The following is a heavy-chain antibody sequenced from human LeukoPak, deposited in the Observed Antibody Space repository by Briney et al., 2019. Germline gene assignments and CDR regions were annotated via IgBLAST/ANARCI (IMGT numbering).Heavy chain of an antibody. V-gene: IGHV1-18*01. CDR2: ISAYNGNT. CDR3: ARDPYYYDSSGYYD. J-gene: IGHJ4*02. D-gene: IGHD3-22*01. Sequence: ASVKVSCKASGYTFTSYGISWVRQAPGQGLEWMGWISAYNGNTNYAQKLQGRVTMTTDTYTSTAYMELRSLRSDDTAVYYCARDPYYYDSSGYYDWGQGTLVTVSS. CDR1: GYTFTSYG.